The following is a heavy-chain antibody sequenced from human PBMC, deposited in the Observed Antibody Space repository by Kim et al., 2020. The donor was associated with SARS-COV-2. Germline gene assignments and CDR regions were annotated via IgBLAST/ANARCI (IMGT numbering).Heavy chain of an antibody. CDR1: GFTFSSYA. D-gene: IGHD1-26*01. CDR3: ARVNSGSYYYGMDV. CDR2: ISYDGSNK. J-gene: IGHJ6*02. V-gene: IGHV3-30-3*01. Sequence: GRSLRLSCAASGFTFSSYAMHWVRQAPGKGLEWVAVISYDGSNKYYADSVKGRFTISRDNSKNTLYLQMNSLRAEDTAVYYCARVNSGSYYYGMDVWGQG.